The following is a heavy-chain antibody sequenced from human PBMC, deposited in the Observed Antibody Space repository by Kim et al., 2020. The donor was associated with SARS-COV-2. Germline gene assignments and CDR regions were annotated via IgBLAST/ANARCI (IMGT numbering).Heavy chain of an antibody. D-gene: IGHD6-13*01. V-gene: IGHV3-21*01. CDR3: ARGRAAAGTGLFDP. J-gene: IGHJ5*02. CDR2: ISSSSSYI. CDR1: GFTFSSYS. Sequence: GGSLRLSCAASGFTFSSYSMNWVRQAPGKGLEWVSSISSSSSYIYYADSVKGRFTISIDNAKNSLYLQMNSLRAEDTAVYYCARGRAAAGTGLFDPWGQGTLVTVSS.